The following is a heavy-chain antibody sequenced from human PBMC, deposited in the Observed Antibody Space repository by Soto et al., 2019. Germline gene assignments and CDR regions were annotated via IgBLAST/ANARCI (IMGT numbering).Heavy chain of an antibody. Sequence: SGPTLVNPTQTLTLTCTFSGFSLSTSGMCVSWIRQPPGKALEWLAPIDWDDDKYYSTSLKTRLTISKDTSKNQVVLTMTNMDPVDTATYYCARIEYSSSSDYYYGMDVWGQGTTVTVSS. D-gene: IGHD6-6*01. J-gene: IGHJ6*02. CDR1: GFSLSTSGMC. CDR2: IDWDDDK. V-gene: IGHV2-70*01. CDR3: ARIEYSSSSDYYYGMDV.